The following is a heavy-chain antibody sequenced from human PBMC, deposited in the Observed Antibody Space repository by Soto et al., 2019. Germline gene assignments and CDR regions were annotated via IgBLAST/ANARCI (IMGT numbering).Heavy chain of an antibody. CDR1: GGSISSYY. CDR2: IYYSGST. CDR3: ASQKYSSGSDL. Sequence: PSETLSLTCTVSGGSISSYYWSWIRQPPGKGLEWIGYIYYSGSTNYNPSLKSRVTISVDTSKNQFSLKLSSVTAADTAVYYCASQKYSSGSDLWGQGTLVTVSS. D-gene: IGHD6-19*01. J-gene: IGHJ4*02. V-gene: IGHV4-59*08.